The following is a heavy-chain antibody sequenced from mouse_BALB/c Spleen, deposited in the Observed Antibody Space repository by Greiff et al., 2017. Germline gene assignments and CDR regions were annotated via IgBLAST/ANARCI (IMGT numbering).Heavy chain of an antibody. V-gene: IGHV5-4*02. J-gene: IGHJ3*01. CDR2: ISDGGSYT. CDR3: ARDDGD. D-gene: IGHD2-3*01. Sequence: DVMLVESGGGLVKPGGSLKLSCAASGFTFSDYYMYWVRQTPEKRLEWVATISDGGSYTYYPDSVKGRFTISRDNAKNNLYLQMSSLKSEDTAMYYCARDDGDWGQGTLVTVSA. CDR1: GFTFSDYY.